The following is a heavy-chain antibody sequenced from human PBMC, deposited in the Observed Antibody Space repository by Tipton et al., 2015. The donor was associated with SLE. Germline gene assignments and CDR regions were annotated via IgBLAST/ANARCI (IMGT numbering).Heavy chain of an antibody. Sequence: SLRLSCEASGFTFSRYWMTWVRQAPGKGLEGVASIKQDGSEKYSVDSVKGRFSISRDNAKNSLYLQVTSLRAEDTAVYYCARDARGSYYEDWGQGTLVTVSS. CDR1: GFTFSRYW. J-gene: IGHJ4*02. D-gene: IGHD1-26*01. V-gene: IGHV3-7*01. CDR2: IKQDGSEK. CDR3: ARDARGSYYED.